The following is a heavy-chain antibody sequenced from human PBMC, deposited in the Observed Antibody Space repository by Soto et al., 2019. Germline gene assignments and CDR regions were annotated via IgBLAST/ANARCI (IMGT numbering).Heavy chain of an antibody. D-gene: IGHD3-10*01. J-gene: IGHJ5*02. Sequence: PGGSLRLSCAASGFTFSDYYMSWIRQAPGKGLEWVSYISSSGSTIYYADSVKGRFTISRNNAKNSLYLQMNSLRAEDTAVYYCASPGGGITMVRGVKGWFDPWGQGTLVTVYS. CDR2: ISSSGSTI. CDR1: GFTFSDYY. CDR3: ASPGGGITMVRGVKGWFDP. V-gene: IGHV3-11*01.